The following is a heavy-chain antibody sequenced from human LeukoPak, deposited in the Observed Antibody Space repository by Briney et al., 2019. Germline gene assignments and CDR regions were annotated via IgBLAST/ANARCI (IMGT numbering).Heavy chain of an antibody. J-gene: IGHJ4*02. CDR3: ARIPYCSSTSCYRFGYFDY. D-gene: IGHD2-2*01. V-gene: IGHV3-30-3*01. CDR1: GFTFSSYA. CDR2: ISYDGSNK. Sequence: GGSLRLSCAASGFTFSSYAMHWVRQAPGKGLEWVAVISYDGSNKYYADSVKGRFTISRDNSKNTLYLQMNSLRAEDTAVYYCARIPYCSSTSCYRFGYFDYWGQGTLVTVSS.